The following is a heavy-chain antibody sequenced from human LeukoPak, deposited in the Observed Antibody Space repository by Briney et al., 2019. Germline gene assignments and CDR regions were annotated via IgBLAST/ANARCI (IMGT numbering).Heavy chain of an antibody. CDR2: IIPILGIA. J-gene: IGHJ4*02. Sequence: GASVKVSCKASGGIFSSYAISWVRQAPGQGLEWMGRIIPILGIANYAQKFQGRVTITADKSTSTAYMDLSSLRSEDTAVYYCARDLTPNYFYYWGQGTLVTVSS. CDR1: GGIFSSYA. D-gene: IGHD1-14*01. V-gene: IGHV1-69*04. CDR3: ARDLTPNYFYY.